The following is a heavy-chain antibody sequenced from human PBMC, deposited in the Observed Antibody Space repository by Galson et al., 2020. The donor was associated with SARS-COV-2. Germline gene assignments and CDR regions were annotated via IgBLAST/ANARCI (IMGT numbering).Heavy chain of an antibody. CDR3: ARDLEYSSSSLLIAFDI. J-gene: IGHJ3*02. CDR1: GFSFSSYA. V-gene: IGHV3-30*01. D-gene: IGHD6-6*01. Sequence: GGSLRLSCAASGFSFSSYAMQWVRQAPGKGLEWVAVILYDESNKYHADSVKGRFTISRDSSKNTLYLQMNSLRAEDTAVYYCARDLEYSSSSLLIAFDIWGQGTMVTVSS. CDR2: ILYDESNK.